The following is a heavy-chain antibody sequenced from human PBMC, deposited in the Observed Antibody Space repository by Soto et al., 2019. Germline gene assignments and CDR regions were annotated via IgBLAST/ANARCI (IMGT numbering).Heavy chain of an antibody. CDR2: ISWNSGSI. D-gene: IGHD2-21*01. J-gene: IGHJ1*01. V-gene: IGHV3-9*01. CDR3: AKTTYSYFQH. Sequence: SLRLSCAASGFTFDDYAMHWVRQAPGKGLEWVSGISWNSGSIGYADSVKGRFTISRDNAKNSLYLQMNSLRAEDTALYYCAKTTYSYFQHWGQGTLVTVLL. CDR1: GFTFDDYA.